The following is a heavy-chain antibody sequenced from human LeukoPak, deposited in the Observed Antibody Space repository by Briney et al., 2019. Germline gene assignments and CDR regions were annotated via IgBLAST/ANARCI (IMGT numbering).Heavy chain of an antibody. D-gene: IGHD3-3*01. V-gene: IGHV3-66*02. J-gene: IGHJ6*03. CDR1: GFTVSSNY. CDR2: IYSGGST. CDR3: ARRRLYDFWSGYPGYYYYYYYMDV. Sequence: TGGSLRLSCAASGFTVSSNYMSWVHQAPGKGLEWVSVIYSGGSTYYADSVKGRFTISRDNSKNTLYLQMNSLRAEDTAVYYCARRRLYDFWSGYPGYYYYYYYMDVWGKGTTVTVSS.